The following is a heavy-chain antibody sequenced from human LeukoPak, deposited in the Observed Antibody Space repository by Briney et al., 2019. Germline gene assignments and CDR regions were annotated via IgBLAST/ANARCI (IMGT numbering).Heavy chain of an antibody. CDR3: ARGTGQLWRY. CDR1: GFTVSSYW. J-gene: IGHJ4*02. D-gene: IGHD5-18*01. CDR2: IKQDGSEK. V-gene: IGHV3-7*01. Sequence: SGGSLRLSCAVSGFTVSSYWMSWVRQAPGKGLEWVANIKQDGSEKYYVDSVKGRFTISRDNAKNSLYLQMNSLRAEDTAVYYCARGTGQLWRYWGQGTLVTVSS.